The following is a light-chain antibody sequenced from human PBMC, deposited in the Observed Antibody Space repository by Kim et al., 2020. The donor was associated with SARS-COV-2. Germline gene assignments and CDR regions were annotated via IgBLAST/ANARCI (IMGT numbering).Light chain of an antibody. CDR2: AST. Sequence: QTGTIACTGSSSNSGAGYDVHWYRQLPRTAPQLLIYASTNRPSGVPDRVSGSKSGTSASLAITGLQAEDEADYYCQSYDNSLSGYVFGSGTKVTVL. CDR1: SSNSGAGYD. CDR3: QSYDNSLSGYV. V-gene: IGLV1-40*01. J-gene: IGLJ1*01.